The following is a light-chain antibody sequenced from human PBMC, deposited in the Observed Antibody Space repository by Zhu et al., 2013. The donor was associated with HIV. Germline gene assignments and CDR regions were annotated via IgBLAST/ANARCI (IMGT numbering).Light chain of an antibody. V-gene: IGKV2-28*01. CDR2: LGS. CDR3: MQALQTPIT. Sequence: IEMTQSPLPLSVTPGEPASISCRSSQSLRHSNGNDYLDWYLQKPGQPPQLLIYLGSNRASGVPDRFSGSASGTDFTLKISKVEAEDVGVYYCMQALQTPITFGQGTRLDI. J-gene: IGKJ5*01. CDR1: QSLRHSNGNDY.